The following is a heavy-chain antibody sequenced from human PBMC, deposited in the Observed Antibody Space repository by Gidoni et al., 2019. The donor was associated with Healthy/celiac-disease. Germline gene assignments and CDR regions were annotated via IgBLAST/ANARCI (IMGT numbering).Heavy chain of an antibody. J-gene: IGHJ5*02. V-gene: IGHV1-2*02. CDR3: ASPYCSGGSCYNWFDP. CDR2: INPNSGGT. Sequence: QVQLVQSGAEVKKPGASVKFSCKASGYTFTGYYMHWVRQAPGQGLEWMGWINPNSGGTNYAQKFQGRVTMTRDTSISTAYMELSRLRSDDTAVYYCASPYCSGGSCYNWFDPWGQGTLVTVSS. D-gene: IGHD2-15*01. CDR1: GYTFTGYY.